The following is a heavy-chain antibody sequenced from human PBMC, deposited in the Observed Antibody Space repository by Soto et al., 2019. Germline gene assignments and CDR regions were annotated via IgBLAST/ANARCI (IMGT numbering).Heavy chain of an antibody. Sequence: QVQLVQSGAEVKKPGASVKVSCKASGYTFTSYYIHWVRQAPGHGLEWMGIINPSGGSTSYAQKFQGRVTMTRDTSTSTVYMELSSLRSEDTAVYYCASPDYGSGSYYNSLNYWGQATLVTVSS. CDR1: GYTFTSYY. CDR3: ASPDYGSGSYYNSLNY. J-gene: IGHJ4*02. CDR2: INPSGGST. D-gene: IGHD3-10*01. V-gene: IGHV1-46*03.